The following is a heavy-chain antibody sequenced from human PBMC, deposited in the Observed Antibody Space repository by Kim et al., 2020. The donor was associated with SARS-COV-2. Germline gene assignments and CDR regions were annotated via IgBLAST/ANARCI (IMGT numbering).Heavy chain of an antibody. CDR1: GFTFDDYA. CDR3: AKNMIAMSDQ. Sequence: GGSLRLSCAASGFTFDDYAMHWVRQAPGKGLEWVSGISWNSGSIGYADSVKGRFTISRDNSKNTLYLQMNSLRAEDTALYYCAKNMIAMSDQWGQGIWVT. J-gene: IGHJ3*01. CDR2: ISWNSGSI. D-gene: IGHD3-22*01. V-gene: IGHV3-9*01.